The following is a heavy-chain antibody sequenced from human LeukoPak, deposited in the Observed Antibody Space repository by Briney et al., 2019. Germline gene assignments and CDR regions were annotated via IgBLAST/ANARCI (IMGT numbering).Heavy chain of an antibody. D-gene: IGHD6-19*01. V-gene: IGHV3-23*01. J-gene: IGHJ3*01. CDR3: ARETEKQWHY. Sequence: PGGSLRLSCTASGFTFSSYSMNWVRQAPGKGLEWVSGISGTGGHTYYADPVKGRFTISRDTSKNTLFLQMNSLRAEDTALYYCARETEKQWHYWGHGAMVTVSS. CDR2: ISGTGGHT. CDR1: GFTFSSYS.